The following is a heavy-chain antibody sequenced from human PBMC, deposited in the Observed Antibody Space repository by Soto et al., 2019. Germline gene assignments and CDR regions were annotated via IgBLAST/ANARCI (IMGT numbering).Heavy chain of an antibody. J-gene: IGHJ5*02. CDR3: ARGFCSSSSCDNWFDP. V-gene: IGHV1-18*01. D-gene: IGHD2-2*01. CDR2: ISTYNGNT. Sequence: GASVKVSCKASGYTFTTFGISWVRQAPGQGLEWMGWISTYNGNTNYAQKVQGRLTMTTDTSTSTAYMGLRSLTSDDTAVYYCARGFCSSSSCDNWFDPWGQGTLVTVSS. CDR1: GYTFTTFG.